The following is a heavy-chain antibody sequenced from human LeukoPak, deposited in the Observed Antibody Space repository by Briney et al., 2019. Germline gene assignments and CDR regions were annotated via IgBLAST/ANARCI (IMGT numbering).Heavy chain of an antibody. J-gene: IGHJ4*02. V-gene: IGHV3-33*01. CDR1: GFSLSNYG. Sequence: GGSLRLSCAASGFSLSNYGMHWVRQAPGKGLEWVAALLYDGNTKHYADSVRGRFSISRDDARNSLYLQMDSLRGDDTAVYYCARLRRNSDSSGYYYYYDYWGQGTLVTVSS. CDR3: ARLRRNSDSSGYYYYYDY. D-gene: IGHD3-22*01. CDR2: LLYDGNTK.